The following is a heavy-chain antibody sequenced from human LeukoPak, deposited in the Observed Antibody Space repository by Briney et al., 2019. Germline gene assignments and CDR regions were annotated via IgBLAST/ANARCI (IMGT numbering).Heavy chain of an antibody. D-gene: IGHD6-19*01. CDR3: ARDGIAVYFDY. J-gene: IGHJ4*02. CDR1: RFTFSSYG. V-gene: IGHV3-33*01. Sequence: TGGSLRLSCAASRFTFSSYGMHWVRQAPGKGLEWVAVIWYDGSNKYYADSVKGRFTISRDNSKNTLYLQMNSLRAEDTAVYYCARDGIAVYFDYWGQGTLVTVSS. CDR2: IWYDGSNK.